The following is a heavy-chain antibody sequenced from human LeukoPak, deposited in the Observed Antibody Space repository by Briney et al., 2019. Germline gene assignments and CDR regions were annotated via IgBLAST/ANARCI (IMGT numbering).Heavy chain of an antibody. D-gene: IGHD2-2*01. CDR1: GGSISSSSYY. J-gene: IGHJ4*02. CDR2: IYYSGST. Sequence: PSETLSLTCTVSGGSISSSSYYWGWIRQPPGKGLEWIGSIYYSGSTYYNPSLKSRVTISVDTSKIQFSLKLSSVTAADTAVYYCARQRRGVVPARLDYWGQGTLVTVSS. CDR3: ARQRRGVVPARLDY. V-gene: IGHV4-39*01.